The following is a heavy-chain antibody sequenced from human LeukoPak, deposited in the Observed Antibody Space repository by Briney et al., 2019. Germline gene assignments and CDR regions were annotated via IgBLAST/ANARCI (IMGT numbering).Heavy chain of an antibody. D-gene: IGHD4-17*01. V-gene: IGHV3-7*01. Sequence: PGGSLRLSCAASGFTFSSYWMTWVRQAPGKGLEWVAHIKQDGSEKYYVDSVKGRFTISKDNAKNSLYLQMNSLRAEDTAVYYCARDPYGDAFYVGYFDYWGQGTLVTVSS. CDR2: IKQDGSEK. J-gene: IGHJ4*02. CDR3: ARDPYGDAFYVGYFDY. CDR1: GFTFSSYW.